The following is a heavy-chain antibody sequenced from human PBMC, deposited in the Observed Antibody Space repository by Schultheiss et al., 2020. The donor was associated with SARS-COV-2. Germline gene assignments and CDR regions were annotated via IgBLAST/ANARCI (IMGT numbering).Heavy chain of an antibody. Sequence: SETLSLTCTVSGGSISSGDYYWSWIRQPPGKGLEWIGYIYYSGSTYYNPSLKSRVTISVDTSTNQFSLKLTSVTVADTAVYYCARDYTGVNDAFDIWGQGTMVTVSS. CDR3: ARDYTGVNDAFDI. CDR2: IYYSGST. CDR1: GGSISSGDYY. D-gene: IGHD3-10*01. J-gene: IGHJ3*02. V-gene: IGHV4-30-4*02.